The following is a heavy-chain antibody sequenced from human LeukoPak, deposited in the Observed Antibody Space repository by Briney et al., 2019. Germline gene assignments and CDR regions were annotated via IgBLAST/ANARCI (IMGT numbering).Heavy chain of an antibody. V-gene: IGHV4-39*07. J-gene: IGHJ4*02. CDR3: ATGTVTTLNDY. CDR2: INHSGST. Sequence: SETLSLTCTVSGGSISSSSYYWGWIRQPPGKGLEWIGEINHSGSTNYNPSLKSRVTISVDTSKNQFSLKLSSVTAADTAVYYCATGTVTTLNDYWGQGTLVTVSS. D-gene: IGHD4-17*01. CDR1: GGSISSSSYY.